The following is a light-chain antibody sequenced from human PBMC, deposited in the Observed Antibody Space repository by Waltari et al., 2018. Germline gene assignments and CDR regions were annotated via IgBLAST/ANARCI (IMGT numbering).Light chain of an antibody. Sequence: QSALTQPASVSGSPGQSITISCTGTSSDVGDYNLVSWYQQHAGQFPKRIIYEVNKRPSGFATRFSGSRAGNTASLTISGRQAEDDATYFCCSYAGTTSWLFGGGTKVTVL. J-gene: IGLJ3*02. V-gene: IGLV2-23*02. CDR2: EVN. CDR3: CSYAGTTSWL. CDR1: SSDVGDYNL.